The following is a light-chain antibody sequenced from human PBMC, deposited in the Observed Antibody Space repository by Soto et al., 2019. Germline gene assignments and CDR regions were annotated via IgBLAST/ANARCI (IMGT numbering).Light chain of an antibody. CDR1: QSVSSNY. CDR2: GAS. V-gene: IGKV3-20*01. CDR3: QQYGSSPMT. Sequence: EILLTQSPGTLSLSPGERATLSCRASQSVSSNYLAWYQQKPGQAPRLLIYGASSRATGIPDRFSGSGSGTDFTLTISRLEPEDFAVYYCQQYGSSPMTFGQGTRLE. J-gene: IGKJ5*01.